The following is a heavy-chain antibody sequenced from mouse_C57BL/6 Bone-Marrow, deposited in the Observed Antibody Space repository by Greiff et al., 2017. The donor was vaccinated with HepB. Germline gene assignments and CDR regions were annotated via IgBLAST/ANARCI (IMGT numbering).Heavy chain of an antibody. CDR1: GYTFTSYW. CDR2: IYPSSGST. D-gene: IGHD2-2*01. V-gene: IGHV1-55*01. J-gene: IGHJ1*03. Sequence: QVQLQQPGAELVKPGASVKMSCKASGYTFTSYWITWVKQRPGQGLEWIGDIYPSSGSTNYNEKFKSKATLTVDTSSSTAYMQLSSLTSEDSAVYYCARWGYDWGYFDVWGTGTTVTVSS. CDR3: ARWGYDWGYFDV.